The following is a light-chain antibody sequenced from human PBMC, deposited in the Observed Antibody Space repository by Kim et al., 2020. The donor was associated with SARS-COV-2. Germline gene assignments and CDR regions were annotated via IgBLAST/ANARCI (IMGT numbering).Light chain of an antibody. CDR2: AAS. J-gene: IGKJ4*01. CDR3: QQSHTTPLLT. V-gene: IGKV1-39*01. CDR1: QSIGTY. Sequence: DIQMTQSPSSLAASLGDRVTIACRASQSIGTYFNWYQQKPGKAPKLLIFAASTLQSGVPSRFSGSGSGTDFTLTITSLQPEDFATYYCQQSHTTPLLTFGGGTKVDIK.